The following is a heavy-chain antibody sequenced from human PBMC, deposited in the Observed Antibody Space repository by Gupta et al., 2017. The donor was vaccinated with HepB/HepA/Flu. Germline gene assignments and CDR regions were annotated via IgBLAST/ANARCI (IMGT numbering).Heavy chain of an antibody. CDR1: GYTFTSYG. J-gene: IGHJ6*03. V-gene: IGHV1-18*01. Sequence: QVQLVQSGAEVKKPGASVKVSCKASGYTFTSYGISWVRQAPGQGLEWMGWISAYNGNTNYAQKLQGRVTMTTDTSTSTAYMELRSLRSDDTAVYYCARAVSPFWTPWVAEYYYYYYMDVWGKGTTVTVSS. D-gene: IGHD3/OR15-3a*01. CDR2: ISAYNGNT. CDR3: ARAVSPFWTPWVAEYYYYYYMDV.